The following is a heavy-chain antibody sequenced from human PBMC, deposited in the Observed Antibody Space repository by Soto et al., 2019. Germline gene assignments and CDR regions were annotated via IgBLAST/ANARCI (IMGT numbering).Heavy chain of an antibody. Sequence: QVQLVQSGAEVKKPGASVKVSCKASGYTFTSYGISWVRQAPGQGLEWMGWISAYTGNTNYAQKLQGRVTMTADTSTSTAYMELRSLRSDDTAVYYCARTGGGGYCSSTSCRNFDYWGQGTLVTVSS. CDR3: ARTGGGGYCSSTSCRNFDY. V-gene: IGHV1-18*01. D-gene: IGHD2-2*01. J-gene: IGHJ4*02. CDR2: ISAYTGNT. CDR1: GYTFTSYG.